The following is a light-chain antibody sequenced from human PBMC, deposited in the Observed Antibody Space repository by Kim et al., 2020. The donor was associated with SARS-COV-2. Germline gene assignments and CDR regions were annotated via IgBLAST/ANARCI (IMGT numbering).Light chain of an antibody. Sequence: SVGPGEIATCSCRDSKSVSCDLSRYQQKPGPAPSILVYGATTSAIGTPARFSGSGSGTEFTLSSISFQSYDVAYYYRQQNNNRYTFGQGTKLEI. CDR2: GAT. CDR1: KSVSCD. CDR3: QQNNNRYT. J-gene: IGKJ2*01. V-gene: IGKV3-15*01.